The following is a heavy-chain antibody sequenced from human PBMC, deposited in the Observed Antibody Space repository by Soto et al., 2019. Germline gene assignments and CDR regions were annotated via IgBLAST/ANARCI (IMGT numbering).Heavy chain of an antibody. D-gene: IGHD4-17*01. CDR2: VRSKAYGGTT. CDR1: GFTFGDYA. Sequence: GSLRLSCTASGFTFGDYAMSWFRQAPGEGLEWVGFVRSKAYGGTTEYAASVKGRFTISRDDSKGIAYLQMNSLKAEDTAVYYCTRDRSTVTTFDFRGQGTPVTGSS. V-gene: IGHV3-49*03. J-gene: IGHJ4*02. CDR3: TRDRSTVTTFDF.